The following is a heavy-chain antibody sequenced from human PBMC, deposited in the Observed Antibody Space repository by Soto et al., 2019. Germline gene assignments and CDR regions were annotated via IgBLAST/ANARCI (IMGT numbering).Heavy chain of an antibody. J-gene: IGHJ5*02. CDR1: GYSFTSYC. CDR3: ARLESCSGGSCYSRLVEWFDP. Sequence: GESLKISCKGSGYSFTSYCISWVRQMPGKGLEWMGRIDPSDSYTNYSPSFQGHVTISADKSISTAYLQWSSLKASDTAMYYCARLESCSGGSCYSRLVEWFDPWGQGTLVTVS. D-gene: IGHD2-15*01. CDR2: IDPSDSYT. V-gene: IGHV5-10-1*01.